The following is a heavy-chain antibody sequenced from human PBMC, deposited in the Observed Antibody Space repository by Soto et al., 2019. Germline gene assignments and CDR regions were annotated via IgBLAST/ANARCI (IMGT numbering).Heavy chain of an antibody. CDR2: IRSKANNYAT. CDR3: TNPQVYYGMDV. Sequence: EVQLVESGGGLVQPGGSLKLTCAASGFTFSGSAVHWGRQASGKGLEWVGRIRSKANNYATAYAASVQGRFTIFRDDLKNTAYLQMNSPKTEDTAVYYCTNPQVYYGMDVWGQGTTVTVSS. V-gene: IGHV3-73*02. CDR1: GFTFSGSA. J-gene: IGHJ6*02.